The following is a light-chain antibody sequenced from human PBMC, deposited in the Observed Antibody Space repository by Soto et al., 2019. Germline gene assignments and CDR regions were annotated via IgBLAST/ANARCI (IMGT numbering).Light chain of an antibody. V-gene: IGKV3-15*01. CDR3: QQYNRWPFT. Sequence: EMVMTQSPFTLSGSPLESSTLSCRASQSVISNLAWYQQEPGQAPRLLIYGASTRATGIPDRFSGSGSGTEFTLTISSLQSGDFAVYYCQQYNRWPFTFGPGTKVDIK. J-gene: IGKJ3*01. CDR2: GAS. CDR1: QSVISN.